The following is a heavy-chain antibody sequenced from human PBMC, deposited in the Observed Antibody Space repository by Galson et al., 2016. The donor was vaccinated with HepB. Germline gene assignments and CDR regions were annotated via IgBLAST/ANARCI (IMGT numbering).Heavy chain of an antibody. J-gene: IGHJ4*02. CDR2: ISAYNGNT. D-gene: IGHD3-3*01. CDR3: ARDLENYDFWSGYYKCLDH. Sequence: SVKVSCKASGYTFTNYGINWVRQAPGQGLEWMGWISAYNGNTVYAQKLQGRVTMTTDTSTSTAYMELRSLRSDDTAVYYCARDLENYDFWSGYYKCLDHWGQGTLVTVSS. CDR1: GYTFTNYG. V-gene: IGHV1-18*01.